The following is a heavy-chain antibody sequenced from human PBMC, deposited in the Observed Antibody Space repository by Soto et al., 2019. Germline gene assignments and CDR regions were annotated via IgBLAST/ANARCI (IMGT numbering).Heavy chain of an antibody. Sequence: SETLSLTCAVYGGSFSGYYWSWIRQPPGKGLEWIGEINHSGSTNYNPSLKSRVTISVDTSKNQFSLKLSSVTAADTAVYYCARGGCSGGSRYSRFGYYYYYYMDVWGKGTTVTVSS. V-gene: IGHV4-34*01. CDR1: GGSFSGYY. D-gene: IGHD2-15*01. CDR3: ARGGCSGGSRYSRFGYYYYYYMDV. J-gene: IGHJ6*03. CDR2: INHSGST.